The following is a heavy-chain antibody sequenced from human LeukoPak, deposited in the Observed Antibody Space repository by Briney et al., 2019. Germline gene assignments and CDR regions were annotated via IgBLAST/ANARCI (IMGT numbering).Heavy chain of an antibody. CDR2: ISSDGNKK. CDR1: GFTFSTYA. V-gene: IGHV3-30*10. CDR3: VRDAGGY. Sequence: GRSLRLSCAASGFTFSTYAMHWVRQAPGKGLEWVAVISSDGNKKFHTDTVKGRFTISRDNSRNTLYLQINGLRAEDTAVYYCVRDAGGYWGQGTPVTVSS. J-gene: IGHJ4*02.